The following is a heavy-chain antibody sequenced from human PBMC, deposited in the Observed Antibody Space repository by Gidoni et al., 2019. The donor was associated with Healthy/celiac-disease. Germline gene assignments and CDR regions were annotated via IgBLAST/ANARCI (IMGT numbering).Heavy chain of an antibody. CDR2: IYYSGST. Sequence: QLQLQESGPGLVKPSETLSLTCTVSGGSIRSSSDYWGWIRQPPGKGLEWIGSIYYSGSTYYTPSLKSRATISVDTSKNQFSLKLSSVTAADTAVYYCARVYDSSGYDSLDYWGQGTLVTVSS. CDR1: GGSIRSSSDY. CDR3: ARVYDSSGYDSLDY. D-gene: IGHD3-22*01. J-gene: IGHJ4*02. V-gene: IGHV4-39*01.